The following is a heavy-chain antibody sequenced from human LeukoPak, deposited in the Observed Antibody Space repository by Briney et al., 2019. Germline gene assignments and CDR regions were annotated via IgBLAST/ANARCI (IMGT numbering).Heavy chain of an antibody. Sequence: ASVKVSCKASGYTFTGYYMHWVRQAPGQGLEWMGWINPNSGGTNYAQKFQGWVTMTRDTSISTAYMELSRLRSDDTAVYYCARDRGGDYGGLVDYWGQGTLVTVSS. D-gene: IGHD4-17*01. CDR1: GYTFTGYY. J-gene: IGHJ4*02. CDR3: ARDRGGDYGGLVDY. CDR2: INPNSGGT. V-gene: IGHV1-2*04.